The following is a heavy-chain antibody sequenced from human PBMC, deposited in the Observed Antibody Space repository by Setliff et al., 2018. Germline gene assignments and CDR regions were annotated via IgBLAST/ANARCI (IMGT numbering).Heavy chain of an antibody. J-gene: IGHJ6*02. CDR2: IIPKFGAS. Sequence: SVKVSCKVSGGTFINYGINWVRQAPGQGLEWMGRIIPKFGASTYAQKFRGRVTITADTSASTAYMELRSLRSDDTAVYYCARVGSSSWLHPDVYYYYGMDVWGQGTTVTVSS. V-gene: IGHV1-69*06. D-gene: IGHD6-13*01. CDR3: ARVGSSSWLHPDVYYYYGMDV. CDR1: GGTFINYG.